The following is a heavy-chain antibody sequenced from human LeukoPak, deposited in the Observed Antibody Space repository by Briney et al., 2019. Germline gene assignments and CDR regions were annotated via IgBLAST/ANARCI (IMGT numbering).Heavy chain of an antibody. Sequence: GGSLTLSCAASGFTFSSYALHWVRQPPGKGLEYVSAIYSNGGSTYYANSVKGGVTISSETSKKTLLLHMGSRRAEDVAVYDCAREMSSVRGIIGNWGRGALLTVP. V-gene: IGHV3-64*01. D-gene: IGHD3-10*01. J-gene: IGHJ4*02. CDR1: GFTFSSYA. CDR3: AREMSSVRGIIGN. CDR2: IYSNGGST.